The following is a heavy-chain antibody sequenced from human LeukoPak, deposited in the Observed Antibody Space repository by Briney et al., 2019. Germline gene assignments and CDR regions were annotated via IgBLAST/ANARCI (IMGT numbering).Heavy chain of an antibody. V-gene: IGHV4-30-2*01. CDR1: GGSISSGSYS. D-gene: IGHD7-27*01. Sequence: SQTLSLTCAVSGGSISSGSYSWSWIRQPPGKGLEWIGYIYPRGSTYYNPSLKSRVILSLDKSANQFSLNLSSVTAADTAVYYCARFSPRAMGNYLDFWGQGTLVTVPS. J-gene: IGHJ4*02. CDR2: IYPRGST. CDR3: ARFSPRAMGNYLDF.